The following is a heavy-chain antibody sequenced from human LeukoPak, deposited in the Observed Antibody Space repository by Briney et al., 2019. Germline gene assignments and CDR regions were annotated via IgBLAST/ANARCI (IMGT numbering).Heavy chain of an antibody. CDR2: IYYSGST. Sequence: SETLSLTCTVSGGSISSYYWSWIRQPPGKGLEWIGYIYYSGSTNYNPSLKSRVTISVDTSKNQFSLKLSSVTAADTAVYYCARSLRLYNYDSSGYYFDYWGQGTLVTVSS. J-gene: IGHJ4*02. V-gene: IGHV4-59*01. CDR3: ARSLRLYNYDSSGYYFDY. D-gene: IGHD3-22*01. CDR1: GGSISSYY.